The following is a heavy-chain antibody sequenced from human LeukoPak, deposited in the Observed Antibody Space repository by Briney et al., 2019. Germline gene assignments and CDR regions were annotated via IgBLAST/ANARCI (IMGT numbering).Heavy chain of an antibody. Sequence: ASVKVSCKASGYTFTSYYMHWVRQAPGQGLEWMGIINPSGGSTSYAQKFQGRVTMTRDTSTSTVYMELSSLRAEDTAVYYCARDLYGDYSFDYWGQGTLVTVSS. CDR1: GYTFTSYY. CDR3: ARDLYGDYSFDY. V-gene: IGHV1-46*01. CDR2: INPSGGST. D-gene: IGHD4-17*01. J-gene: IGHJ4*02.